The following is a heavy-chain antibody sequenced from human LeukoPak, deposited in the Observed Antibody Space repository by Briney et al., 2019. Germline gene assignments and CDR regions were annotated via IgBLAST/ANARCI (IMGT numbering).Heavy chain of an antibody. CDR2: IKQDGSEK. V-gene: IGHV3-7*01. J-gene: IGHJ4*02. CDR3: ARLRDYCSGGSCYYFDY. D-gene: IGHD2-15*01. Sequence: GGSLRLSCAASGFTFSSYWMSWVRQAPGKGLEWVANIKQDGSEKYYVDSVKGRFTIPRDNAKNSLYLQMNSLRAEDTAVYYCARLRDYCSGGSCYYFDYWGQGTLVTVSS. CDR1: GFTFSSYW.